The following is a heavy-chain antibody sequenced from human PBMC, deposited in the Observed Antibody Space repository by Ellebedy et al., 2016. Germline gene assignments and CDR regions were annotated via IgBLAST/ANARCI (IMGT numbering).Heavy chain of an antibody. CDR1: GFSFSSNS. D-gene: IGHD1-1*01. Sequence: GGSLRLXXAASGFSFSSNSLNWVRQAPGKGLEWVSHIGSASSSTSYADSVEGRFTISRDNSRNTLYLHMNSLGVDDTAIYYCTKGGSPTGHIHHDYWGQGSQVTVSS. CDR3: TKGGSPTGHIHHDY. CDR2: IGSASSST. J-gene: IGHJ4*02. V-gene: IGHV3-48*01.